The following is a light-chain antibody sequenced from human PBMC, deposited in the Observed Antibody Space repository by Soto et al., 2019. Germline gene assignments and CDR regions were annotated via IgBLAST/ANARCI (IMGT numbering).Light chain of an antibody. CDR2: DVS. Sequence: QSVLTQPPSASGSPGQSVTISCTGTSSDVGGYNYVSWYQQHPGKAPKFMIYDVSKRPSGVPDRFSGSKSGNTASLTVSGLQAEDEADYYCSSYAGSNNWVFGGGTKLTVL. V-gene: IGLV2-8*01. CDR3: SSYAGSNNWV. CDR1: SSDVGGYNY. J-gene: IGLJ3*02.